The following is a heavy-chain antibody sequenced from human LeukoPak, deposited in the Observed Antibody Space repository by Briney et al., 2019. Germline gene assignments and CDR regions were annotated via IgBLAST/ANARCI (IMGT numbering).Heavy chain of an antibody. CDR1: GASISTGSSY. CDR3: GRDRKDEAWFDP. Sequence: PSQTLSLTCTVSGASISTGSSYWSWIRQPAREGLEWIGRIHNSGSTNYNPSLNSRVTISVDTSKNQFSLKLTSVTAADTAVYYCGRDRKDEAWFDPWGRENLVTVSS. J-gene: IGHJ5*02. CDR2: IHNSGST. V-gene: IGHV4-61*02.